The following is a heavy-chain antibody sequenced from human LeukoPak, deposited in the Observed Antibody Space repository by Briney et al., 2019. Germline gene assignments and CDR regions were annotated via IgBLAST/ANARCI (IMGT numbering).Heavy chain of an antibody. CDR1: GGSISSYY. D-gene: IGHD5-12*01. CDR3: ARDQRWSGYDSGWSWFDP. J-gene: IGHJ5*02. Sequence: SETLSLTCTVSGGSISSYYWSWIRQPAGKGLEWIGRIYTSGSTNYNPSLKSRVTLAVDTSKNQFSLKLSSVTAADTAVYYCARDQRWSGYDSGWSWFDPWGQGTLVTVSS. V-gene: IGHV4-4*07. CDR2: IYTSGST.